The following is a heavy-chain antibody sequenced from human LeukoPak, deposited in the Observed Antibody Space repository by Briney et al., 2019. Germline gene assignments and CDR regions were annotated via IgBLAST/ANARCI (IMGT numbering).Heavy chain of an antibody. CDR1: GYTFTGYY. V-gene: IGHV1-2*02. CDR3: ARDGVSLRLGHPLFDY. Sequence: GASVKVSCKASGYTFTGYYMHWVRQAPGQGLEWMGWINPNSGGTNYAQKFQGRVTMTRDTSISTAYMELSRLRSDDTAVYYCARDGVSLRLGHPLFDYWGQGTLVTVSS. J-gene: IGHJ4*02. D-gene: IGHD3-16*01. CDR2: INPNSGGT.